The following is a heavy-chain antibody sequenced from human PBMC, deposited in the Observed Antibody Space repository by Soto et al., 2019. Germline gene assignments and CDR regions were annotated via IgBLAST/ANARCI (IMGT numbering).Heavy chain of an antibody. V-gene: IGHV1-3*01. CDR3: ARDLGGWPDY. J-gene: IGHJ4*02. CDR2: INPSNGNT. D-gene: IGHD2-15*01. Sequence: ASVKVSCKASGYTFTSYYMNWVRQAPGQGLEWMGIINPSNGNTKYSQKFQGRVTITSDTSASTAYMELSSLRSEDTAVYYCARDLGGWPDYWGQGTLVTVSS. CDR1: GYTFTSYY.